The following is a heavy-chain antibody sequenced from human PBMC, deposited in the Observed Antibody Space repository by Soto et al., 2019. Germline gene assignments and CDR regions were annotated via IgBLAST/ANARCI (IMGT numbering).Heavy chain of an antibody. D-gene: IGHD6-13*01. J-gene: IGHJ4*02. V-gene: IGHV3-21*01. Sequence: GGSLRLSCAASGFTFSSYSMNWVRQAPGKGLEWVSSISSSSSYIYYADSVKGRFTISRDNAKNSLYLQMNSLRAEDTAVYYCARDLYSISYSSSLDYWGQGTLVTVSS. CDR1: GFTFSSYS. CDR3: ARDLYSISYSSSLDY. CDR2: ISSSSSYI.